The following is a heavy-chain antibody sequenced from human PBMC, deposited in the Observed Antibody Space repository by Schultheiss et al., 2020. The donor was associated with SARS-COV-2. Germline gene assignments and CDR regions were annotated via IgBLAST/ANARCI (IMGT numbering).Heavy chain of an antibody. V-gene: IGHV3-15*01. CDR1: GFTFSNAW. CDR2: IKSKNDGGAT. CDR3: TAISKAVADTAGY. Sequence: GGSLRLSCAASGFTFSNAWMSWVRQAPGKGLEWVGRIKSKNDGGATDYAAPVKGRFTISRDDSQNTLYLQMNSLKIEDTAVYYCTAISKAVADTAGYWGQGTLVTGSS. J-gene: IGHJ4*02. D-gene: IGHD6-19*01.